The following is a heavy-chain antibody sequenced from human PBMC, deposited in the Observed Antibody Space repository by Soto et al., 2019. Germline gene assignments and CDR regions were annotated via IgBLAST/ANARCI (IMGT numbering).Heavy chain of an antibody. V-gene: IGHV3-23*01. J-gene: IGHJ3*02. CDR3: ARGPTIFGVGVDAFDI. D-gene: IGHD3-3*01. Sequence: EVQMLESGGGLVQPGGSLRLSCAASGFTLSSYALSWVRQAPGKGLEWVSGISGSGDFTFDADSVRGRFTISRDNSMNTLYLQMNSPRVEDRAVYYCARGPTIFGVGVDAFDIWGQGTMATVSS. CDR2: ISGSGDFT. CDR1: GFTLSSYA.